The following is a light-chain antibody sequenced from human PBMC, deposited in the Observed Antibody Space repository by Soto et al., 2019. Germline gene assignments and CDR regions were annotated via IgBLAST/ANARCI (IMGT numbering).Light chain of an antibody. CDR3: QQYGRSLKWE. J-gene: IGKJ1*01. CDR1: QSVSSSY. Sequence: EIVLTQSPGTLSLSPGERATLSCRASQSVSSSYLAWYQQKPGQAPRLLIYGASSRATGIPDRFSGSGSGKDFTLTIRRLEPEDFAVYYCQQYGRSLKWEFGTGTKVDIX. V-gene: IGKV3-20*01. CDR2: GAS.